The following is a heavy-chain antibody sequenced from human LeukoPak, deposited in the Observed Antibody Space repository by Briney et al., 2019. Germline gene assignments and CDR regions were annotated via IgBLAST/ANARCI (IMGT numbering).Heavy chain of an antibody. Sequence: ESLRLSCAASGFTFTGHAMSWVRQAPGKGLEWVSTISNSGGNTYYADSVKGRFTVSRDNSKNTLYLQMNSLRAEDTAVYYCVVAGFGEFSVWGQGTLVTVSS. V-gene: IGHV3-23*01. CDR1: GFTFTGHA. CDR2: ISNSGGNT. J-gene: IGHJ4*02. D-gene: IGHD3-10*01. CDR3: VVAGFGEFSV.